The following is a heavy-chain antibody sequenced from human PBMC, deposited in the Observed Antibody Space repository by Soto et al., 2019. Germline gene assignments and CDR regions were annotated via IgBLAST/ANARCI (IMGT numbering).Heavy chain of an antibody. CDR3: AGRGYSGYRSKNDAFDI. D-gene: IGHD5-12*01. J-gene: IGHJ3*02. V-gene: IGHV3-7*01. CDR2: IKQDGSEK. Sequence: GGSLRLSCAASGFTFSSYWMSWVRQAPGKGLEWVANIKQDGSEKYYVDSVKGRFTISRDNAKNSLYLQMNSLRAEDTAVYYCAGRGYSGYRSKNDAFDIWGQGTMVTVSS. CDR1: GFTFSSYW.